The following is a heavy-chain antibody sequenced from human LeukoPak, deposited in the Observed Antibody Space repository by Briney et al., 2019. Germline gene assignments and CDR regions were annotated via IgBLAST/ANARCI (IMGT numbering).Heavy chain of an antibody. V-gene: IGHV1-69*04. J-gene: IGHJ6*02. CDR2: IIPIFGIA. CDR1: GGTFSSYA. Sequence: ASVKVSCKASGGTFSSYAISWVRQATGQGLDWMGRIIPIFGIAPYAKKFPGRVTITEDKSPSTAYMELSSLRSEDTAVYYCARDGGMATINGGQGYYYGMDVWGQGTTVTVSS. CDR3: ARDGGMATINGGQGYYYGMDV. D-gene: IGHD5-24*01.